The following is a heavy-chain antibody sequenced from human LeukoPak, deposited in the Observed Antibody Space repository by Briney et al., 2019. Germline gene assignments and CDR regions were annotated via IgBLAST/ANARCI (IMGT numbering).Heavy chain of an antibody. CDR2: IYYSGST. D-gene: IGHD3-22*01. CDR1: GGSISSNDYY. Sequence: SETLSLTCTVSGGSISSNDYYWGWIRQPPGKGLEWIGSIYYSGSTYNNPSLKSRDTISVDTTKNQFSLKLTSVTAEDTAVYYCASSPSGYWWNFDCWGQGTLVTVSS. V-gene: IGHV4-39*01. CDR3: ASSPSGYWWNFDC. J-gene: IGHJ4*02.